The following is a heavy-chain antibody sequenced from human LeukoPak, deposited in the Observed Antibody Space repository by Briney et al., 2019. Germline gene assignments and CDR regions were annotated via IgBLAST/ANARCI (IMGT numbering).Heavy chain of an antibody. Sequence: GASVKVSCKASGYIFMNFGMGWVRQAPGQGLEWMGGIIPIFGTANYAQKFQGRVTITADESTSTAYMELSSLRSEDTAVYYCARESATMVRGAIGWFDPWGQGTLVTVSS. D-gene: IGHD3-10*01. V-gene: IGHV1-69*13. CDR3: ARESATMVRGAIGWFDP. J-gene: IGHJ5*02. CDR2: IIPIFGTA. CDR1: GYIFMNFG.